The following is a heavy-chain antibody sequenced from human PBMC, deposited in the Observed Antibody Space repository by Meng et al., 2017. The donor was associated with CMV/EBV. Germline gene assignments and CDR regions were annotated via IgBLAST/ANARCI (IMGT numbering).Heavy chain of an antibody. CDR3: ARLDPGPLFCSSTSCYGGFGMDV. D-gene: IGHD2-2*01. V-gene: IGHV3-48*04. Sequence: GESLKISCAASGFTFSSYSMNWVRQAPGKGLEWVSYISSSSSTIYYADSVKGRFTISRDNAKNSLYLQMNRLRAEDTAVYYCARLDPGPLFCSSTSCYGGFGMDVWGQGTTVTVSS. J-gene: IGHJ6*02. CDR1: GFTFSSYS. CDR2: ISSSSSTI.